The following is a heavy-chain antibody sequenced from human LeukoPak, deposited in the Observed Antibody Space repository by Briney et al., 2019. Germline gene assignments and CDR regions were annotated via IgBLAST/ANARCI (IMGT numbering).Heavy chain of an antibody. V-gene: IGHV5-51*01. CDR1: GYSFTTYW. CDR2: IFPGDSDT. D-gene: IGHD1/OR15-1a*01. Sequence: GESLKISCKGSGYSFTTYWIGWVRQMPGKGLEWIGIIFPGDSDTTYNPSLQGQVSISADKSINTAYLQWSSLRASDTATYYCATSESQTRFDYWGQGTLVTVSS. J-gene: IGHJ4*02. CDR3: ATSESQTRFDY.